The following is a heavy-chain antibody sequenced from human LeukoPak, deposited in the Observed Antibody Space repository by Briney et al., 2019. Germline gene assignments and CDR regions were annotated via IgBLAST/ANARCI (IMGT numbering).Heavy chain of an antibody. V-gene: IGHV4-59*01. CDR1: AASISSYY. CDR2: IYYSGST. J-gene: IGHJ5*02. Sequence: SETLSLTCTVSAASISSYYWSWLRQPPGKGLEWIGYIYYSGSTYYNPSLKSRVTISVDTSKNQFSLKLSSVTAADTAVYYCARVRRGWFDPWGQGTLVTVSS. CDR3: ARVRRGWFDP.